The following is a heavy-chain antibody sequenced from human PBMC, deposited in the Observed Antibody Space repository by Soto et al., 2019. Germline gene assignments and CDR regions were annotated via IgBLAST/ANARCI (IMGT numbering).Heavy chain of an antibody. J-gene: IGHJ4*02. D-gene: IGHD2-2*01. CDR3: ARVFPPCSSTSCYAFDY. V-gene: IGHV1-18*01. CDR1: GYTFTSYG. CDR2: ISAYNGNT. Sequence: ASVKVSCKASGYTFTSYGISWVRQAPGQGLERMGWISAYNGNTNYAQKLQGRVTMTTDTSTSTAYMELRSLRSDDTAVYYCARVFPPCSSTSCYAFDYWGQGTLVTVSS.